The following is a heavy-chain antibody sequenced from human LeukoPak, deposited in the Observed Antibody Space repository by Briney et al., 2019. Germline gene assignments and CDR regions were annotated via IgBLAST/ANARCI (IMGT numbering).Heavy chain of an antibody. J-gene: IGHJ6*02. CDR2: INHSGST. CDR3: ARGGVWWLPGGMDV. V-gene: IGHV4-34*01. D-gene: IGHD5-12*01. CDR1: GGSFSGYY. Sequence: SETLSLTCAVYGGSFSGYYWSWIRQPPGKGLEWIGEINHSGSTNYNPSLKSRVTISVDTSKNQFSLKLSSLTAADTAVYYCARGGVWWLPGGMDVWGQGTTVTVSS.